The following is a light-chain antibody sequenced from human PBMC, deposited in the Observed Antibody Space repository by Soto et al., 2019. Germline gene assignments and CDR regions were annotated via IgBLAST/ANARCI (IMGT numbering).Light chain of an antibody. CDR3: QQSHSTPWT. CDR2: GAS. CDR1: QTITTY. V-gene: IGKV1-39*01. Sequence: IQMTQSPSSLSASVGDRVTITCRASQTITTYLNWYQQKPGKAPKLLIYGASSLQSGVPSRFTGSGSGTDFTLTINSLQPEDFATYHCQQSHSTPWTFGQGTKVEIK. J-gene: IGKJ1*01.